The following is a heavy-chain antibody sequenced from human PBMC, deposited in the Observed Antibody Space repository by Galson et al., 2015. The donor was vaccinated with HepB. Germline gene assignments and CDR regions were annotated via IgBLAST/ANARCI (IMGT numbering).Heavy chain of an antibody. D-gene: IGHD3-3*01. Sequence: SLRLSCAASGFTFSSYWMSWVRQAPGKGLEWVANIKQDGSEKYYVDSVKGRFTISRDNAKNSLYLQMNSLRAEDTAVYYCARGSGYQYYYYYGMDVWGQGTTVTVSS. CDR3: ARGSGYQYYYYYGMDV. CDR1: GFTFSSYW. V-gene: IGHV3-7*03. CDR2: IKQDGSEK. J-gene: IGHJ6*02.